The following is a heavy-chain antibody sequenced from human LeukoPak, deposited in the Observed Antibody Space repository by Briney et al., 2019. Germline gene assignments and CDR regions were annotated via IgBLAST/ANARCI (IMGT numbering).Heavy chain of an antibody. CDR2: IYSGGST. CDR3: ARGPFDLWFGELLTDY. CDR1: GFTVSSNY. J-gene: IGHJ4*02. D-gene: IGHD3-10*01. V-gene: IGHV3-53*01. Sequence: GGSLRLSCAASGFTVSSNYMSRVRQAPGKGLEWVSVIYSGGSTYYADSVKGRFTISRDNSKNTLYLQMNSLRAEDTAVYYCARGPFDLWFGELLTDYWGQGTLVTVSS.